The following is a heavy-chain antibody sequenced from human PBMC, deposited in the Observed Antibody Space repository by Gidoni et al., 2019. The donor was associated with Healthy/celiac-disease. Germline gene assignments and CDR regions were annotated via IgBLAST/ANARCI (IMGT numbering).Heavy chain of an antibody. J-gene: IGHJ4*02. CDR2: IRSKAYGGTT. D-gene: IGHD3-9*01. V-gene: IGHV3-49*04. CDR3: TREPGYDILTGYSYYFDY. Sequence: EVQLVESGGSLVQPGRSLRLSCTASGFTFGDYAMSWVRQAPGKGLEWVGFIRSKAYGGTTEYAASVKGRFTISRDDSKSIAYLQMNSLKTEDTAVYYCTREPGYDILTGYSYYFDYWGQGTLVTVSS. CDR1: GFTFGDYA.